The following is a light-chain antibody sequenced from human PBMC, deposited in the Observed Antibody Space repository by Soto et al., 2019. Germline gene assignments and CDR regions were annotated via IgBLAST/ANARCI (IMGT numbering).Light chain of an antibody. V-gene: IGLV2-23*02. Sequence: QSALTQPASVSGSPGQSITISCTGTSSDVGNYNLVSWYQHHPGKAPKLMISEVTKRPSGVSNRFSGSKSGNTASLTVSALQAEDEADYYCCSYTSSRTHVLFGGGTKVTVL. CDR1: SSDVGNYNL. CDR2: EVT. J-gene: IGLJ2*01. CDR3: CSYTSSRTHVL.